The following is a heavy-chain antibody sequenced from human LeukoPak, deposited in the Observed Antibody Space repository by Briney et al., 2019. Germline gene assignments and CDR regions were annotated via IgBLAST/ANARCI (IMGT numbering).Heavy chain of an antibody. CDR3: ASQPAAADVDY. D-gene: IGHD2-2*01. CDR2: INQDGSEK. CDR1: GFSFSSYW. Sequence: GGSLRLSCAASGFSFSSYWMSWVRQAPGKGLEWVANINQDGSEKSYVDSVKGRFTISRDNAKNSLYLQMNSLRADDTGVYYCASQPAAADVDYWGQGTLVTVSS. V-gene: IGHV3-7*03. J-gene: IGHJ4*02.